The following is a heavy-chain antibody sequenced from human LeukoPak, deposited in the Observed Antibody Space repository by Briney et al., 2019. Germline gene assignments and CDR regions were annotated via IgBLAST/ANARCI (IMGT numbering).Heavy chain of an antibody. J-gene: IGHJ4*02. Sequence: ASVKVSCKASGYTFTSYGIIWVRQAPGQGLEWMGWISPYNGNTNYAQKFQGWVTMTRDTSISTAYMELSRLRSDDTAVYYCAREFMGQYYDILTGYYYFDYWGQGTLVTVSS. CDR3: AREFMGQYYDILTGYYYFDY. V-gene: IGHV1-18*01. D-gene: IGHD3-9*01. CDR1: GYTFTSYG. CDR2: ISPYNGNT.